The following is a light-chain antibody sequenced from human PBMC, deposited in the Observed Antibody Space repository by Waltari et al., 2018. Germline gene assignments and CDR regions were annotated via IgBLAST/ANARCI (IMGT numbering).Light chain of an antibody. V-gene: IGKV1-39*01. J-gene: IGKJ1*01. Sequence: DIQMTQSPSSLSASVGDRVTITCRASHSITTYLNWYQQKPGKAPNLLIYAASSLQSGVPSRFSGSGSGTEFTLTISSLRPEDFAVYYCQHYVRLPATFGRGTKVEIK. CDR2: AAS. CDR1: HSITTY. CDR3: QHYVRLPAT.